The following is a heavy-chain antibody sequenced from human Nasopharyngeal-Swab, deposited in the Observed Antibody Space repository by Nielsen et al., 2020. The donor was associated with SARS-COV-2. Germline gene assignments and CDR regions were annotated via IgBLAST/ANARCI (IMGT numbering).Heavy chain of an antibody. J-gene: IGHJ4*02. D-gene: IGHD3-9*01. Sequence: GESLKISCAASGFTFTDYLMNWVRQAPGKGLEWVSSISTTSDYIYYADSVKGRFTISRDNARNSLHLQMHSLRAKDTAVYYCVRDGYFDWSFGYWGQGTLVTVSS. CDR2: ISTTSDYI. V-gene: IGHV3-21*01. CDR1: GFTFTDYL. CDR3: VRDGYFDWSFGY.